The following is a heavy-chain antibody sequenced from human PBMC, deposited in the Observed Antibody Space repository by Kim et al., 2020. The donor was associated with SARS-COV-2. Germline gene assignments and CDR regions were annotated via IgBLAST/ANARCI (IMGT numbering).Heavy chain of an antibody. D-gene: IGHD5-18*01. CDR2: IYYSGST. J-gene: IGHJ5*02. V-gene: IGHV4-59*01. CDR3: ARSLVDTPMAVTLWFDP. CDR1: GGSISSYY. Sequence: SETLSLTCTVSGGSISSYYWSWIRQPPGKGLEWIGYIYYSGSTNYNPSLKSRVTISVDTSKNQFSLKLSSVTAADTAVYYCARSLVDTPMAVTLWFDPWVQGTLVTVSS.